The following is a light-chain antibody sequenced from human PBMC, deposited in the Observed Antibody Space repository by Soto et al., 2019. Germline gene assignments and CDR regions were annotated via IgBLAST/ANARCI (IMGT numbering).Light chain of an antibody. V-gene: IGKV1-39*01. Sequence: DIQMTQSPSSLSASVGDRVTITCRASQSISSYLNWYQQKPGKATKLLIYAASSLQSGAPSRFSGSGSGTDFTLTISSLQPEDFATYYCQQSYSTLWTFGQGTKVEIK. J-gene: IGKJ1*01. CDR1: QSISSY. CDR3: QQSYSTLWT. CDR2: AAS.